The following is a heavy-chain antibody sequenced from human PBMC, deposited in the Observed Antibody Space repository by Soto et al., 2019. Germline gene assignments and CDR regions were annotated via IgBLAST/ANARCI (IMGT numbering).Heavy chain of an antibody. CDR3: ARDLGRYSYGLTLDY. J-gene: IGHJ4*02. CDR1: GGTFSSYA. Sequence: GASVKVSCKASGGTFSSYAISWVRQAPGQGLEWMGGIIPIFGTANYAQKFQGRVTITADESTSTAYMELSSLRSEDTAVYYCARDLGRYSYGLTLDYWGQGTLVTVSS. D-gene: IGHD5-18*01. V-gene: IGHV1-69*13. CDR2: IIPIFGTA.